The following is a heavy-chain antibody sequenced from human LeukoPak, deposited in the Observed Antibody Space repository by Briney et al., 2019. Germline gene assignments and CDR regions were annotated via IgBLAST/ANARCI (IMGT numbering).Heavy chain of an antibody. CDR3: ARETVPSTYYDFWSGSYWFDP. Sequence: SETLSLTCTVSGGSISSYYWSWIRQPPGKGLEWIGYTYYSGSTNYNPSLKSRVTISVDTSKNQFSLKLSSVTAADTAVYYCARETVPSTYYDFWSGSYWFDPWGQGTLVTVSS. CDR1: GGSISSYY. D-gene: IGHD3-3*01. V-gene: IGHV4-59*01. J-gene: IGHJ5*02. CDR2: TYYSGST.